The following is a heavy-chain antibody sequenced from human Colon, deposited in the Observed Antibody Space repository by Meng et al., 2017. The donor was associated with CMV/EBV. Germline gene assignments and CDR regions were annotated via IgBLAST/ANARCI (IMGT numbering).Heavy chain of an antibody. D-gene: IGHD3-10*01. Sequence: QQNQWGDGLLNPPETLSPPRAVYGGSFSGYYWSWIRQPPGKGLEWIGEINHSGSTNYNPSLKSRVTISVDTSKNQFSLKLSSVTAADTAVYYCARGLYGSGRHQIDYWGQGTLVTVSS. CDR2: INHSGST. CDR1: GGSFSGYY. V-gene: IGHV4-34*01. CDR3: ARGLYGSGRHQIDY. J-gene: IGHJ4*02.